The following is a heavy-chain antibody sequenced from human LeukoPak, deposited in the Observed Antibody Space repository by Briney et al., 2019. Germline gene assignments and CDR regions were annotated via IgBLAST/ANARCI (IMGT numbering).Heavy chain of an antibody. V-gene: IGHV3-11*04. D-gene: IGHD5-18*01. J-gene: IGHJ3*02. CDR1: GFTFSDYY. Sequence: PGGSLRLSCAASGFTFSDYYMSWIRQAPGKGLEWVSYISSSGSTIYYADSVKGRFTISRDNAKNSLYLQMNSLRAKDTAVYYCASGDPSRGYSYGPDAFDIWGQGTMVTVSS. CDR3: ASGDPSRGYSYGPDAFDI. CDR2: ISSSGSTI.